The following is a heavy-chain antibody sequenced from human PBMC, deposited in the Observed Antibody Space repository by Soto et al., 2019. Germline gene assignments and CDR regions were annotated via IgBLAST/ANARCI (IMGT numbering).Heavy chain of an antibody. CDR3: TRGPRATSAGTSAH. J-gene: IGHJ4*02. CDR1: GFTFNTYW. Sequence: GSLRLSCAGSGFTFNTYWMHWVRQVPGKGPVWVARIYNDGTYADYADSVKGRFTISRDNAKDTLYLQMNDLRAEDPALYHCTRGPRATSAGTSAHWGQGTLVTVSS. V-gene: IGHV3-74*01. D-gene: IGHD6-13*01. CDR2: IYNDGTYA.